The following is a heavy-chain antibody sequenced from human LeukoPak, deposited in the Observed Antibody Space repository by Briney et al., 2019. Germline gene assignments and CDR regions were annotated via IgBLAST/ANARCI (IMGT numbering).Heavy chain of an antibody. J-gene: IGHJ6*03. D-gene: IGHD2-2*01. CDR1: GYTFTGYY. CDR2: INPNSGGT. CDR3: AREVEYPTTTQREYYYYMDV. V-gene: IGHV1-2*02. Sequence: GASVKVSCKASGYTFTGYYMHWVRQAPGQGLEWMGWINPNSGGTNYAQKFQGRVTMTRDTSISTAYMELSRLRSDDTAVYYCAREVEYPTTTQREYYYYMDVWGKGTTVTISS.